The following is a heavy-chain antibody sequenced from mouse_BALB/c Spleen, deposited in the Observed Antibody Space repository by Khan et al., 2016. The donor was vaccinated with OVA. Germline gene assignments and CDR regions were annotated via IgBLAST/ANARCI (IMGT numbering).Heavy chain of an antibody. V-gene: IGHV3-8*02. CDR3: ARSTYRYAFVY. CDR2: IIYTGYT. D-gene: IGHD2-12*01. CDR1: GDSITSGY. Sequence: EVQLQESGPSLVKPSQTLSLTCSVTGDSITSGYWNWIRKFPGNKLEYMGYIIYTGYTYYNPSLKSRISITRHTSKNQDYLQLNSVTDEDTVTSYCARSTYRYAFVYWGQGTLVTVSA. J-gene: IGHJ3*01.